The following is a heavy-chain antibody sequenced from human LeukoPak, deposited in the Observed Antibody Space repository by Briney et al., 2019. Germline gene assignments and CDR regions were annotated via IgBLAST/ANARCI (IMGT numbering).Heavy chain of an antibody. CDR3: TTVRGNYPSYYFGY. CDR1: GFTFSNAW. CDR2: SKGKTDGGTT. Sequence: GGSLRLSCAASGFTFSNAWMSWVRQAPGKGLEWVGRSKGKTDGGTTDYTAPVKGRFTISKDDSKNTLYLQMNSLKTEDTAVYFCTTVRGNYPSYYFGYWGLGTLVTVSS. V-gene: IGHV3-15*01. J-gene: IGHJ4*02. D-gene: IGHD5-24*01.